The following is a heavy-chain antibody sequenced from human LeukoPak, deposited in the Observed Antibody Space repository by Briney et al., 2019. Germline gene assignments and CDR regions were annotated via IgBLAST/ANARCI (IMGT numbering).Heavy chain of an antibody. CDR3: ARDLEGYSSSWYVTPAATRTGYYYYGMDV. J-gene: IGHJ6*02. CDR1: GYTFTSYY. Sequence: ASVTVSCTASGYTFTSYYMHWVRQAPGQGLEWMGIINPSGGSTSYAQKFQGRVTMTRDTSTSTVYMELSSLRSEDTAVYYCARDLEGYSSSWYVTPAATRTGYYYYGMDVWGQGTTVTVSS. D-gene: IGHD6-13*01. V-gene: IGHV1-46*01. CDR2: INPSGGST.